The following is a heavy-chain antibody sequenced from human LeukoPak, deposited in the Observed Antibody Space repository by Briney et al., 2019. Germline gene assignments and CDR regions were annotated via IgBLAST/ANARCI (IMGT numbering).Heavy chain of an antibody. CDR1: GFTFSSFA. D-gene: IGHD2-8*01. Sequence: GGSLRLSCAASGFTFSSFAMSWVRQAPGKGLEWVSGISGSGGGTYNADSVRGRFTISRDNSKNTLYLQMNSLRAEDAAVYYCAKNGVNYWYFDLWGRGTLVTVSS. V-gene: IGHV3-23*01. CDR3: AKNGVNYWYFDL. CDR2: ISGSGGGT. J-gene: IGHJ2*01.